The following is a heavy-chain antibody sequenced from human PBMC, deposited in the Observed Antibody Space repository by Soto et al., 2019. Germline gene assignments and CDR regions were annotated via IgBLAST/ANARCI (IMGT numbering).Heavy chain of an antibody. Sequence: QVQLVQSGAEMRKPGSSLRVSCKASGGTFSDYAFSWVRQAPGQGLEWMGGIVPRFGSPNYAQKFGGRVTITADTSSSTVYMALSSLRFDDTAVYFCATDRIQLRLGKYSFNGMDVWGQGTTIIVSS. J-gene: IGHJ6*02. CDR3: ATDRIQLRLGKYSFNGMDV. V-gene: IGHV1-69*06. CDR2: IVPRFGSP. CDR1: GGTFSDYA. D-gene: IGHD3-16*01.